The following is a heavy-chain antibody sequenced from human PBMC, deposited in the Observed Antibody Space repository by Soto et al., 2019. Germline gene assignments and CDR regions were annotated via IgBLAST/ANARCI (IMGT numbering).Heavy chain of an antibody. Sequence: QLQLQESGSGLVKPSQTLFLTCAVSGGSISSGGYSWSWIRQPPGKGMEWIGYIYHSGSTYYNPSLKSRVTISVDRSKNQFSLKLSSVTAADTAVYYCARGHYDILPGYYANWFDPWGQGTLVTVSS. CDR2: IYHSGST. D-gene: IGHD3-9*01. CDR1: GGSISSGGYS. V-gene: IGHV4-30-2*01. J-gene: IGHJ5*02. CDR3: ARGHYDILPGYYANWFDP.